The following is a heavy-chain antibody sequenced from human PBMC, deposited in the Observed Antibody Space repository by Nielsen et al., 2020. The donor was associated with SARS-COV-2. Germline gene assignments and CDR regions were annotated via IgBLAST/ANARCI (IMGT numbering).Heavy chain of an antibody. V-gene: IGHV3-49*02. CDR3: TRIERGGATYWYFMDV. J-gene: IGHJ6*03. Sequence: WIRQPPGKGLEWVGLIRKKAHGGTIDYAASVRDRFILSRDDSRSTAYLQMDSLKTEDTAIYFCTRIERGGATYWYFMDVWGKGTTVTVSS. CDR2: IRKKAHGGTI. D-gene: IGHD3-16*01.